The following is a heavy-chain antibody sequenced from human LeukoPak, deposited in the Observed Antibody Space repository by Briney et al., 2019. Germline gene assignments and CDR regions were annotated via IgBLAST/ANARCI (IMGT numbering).Heavy chain of an antibody. V-gene: IGHV3-73*01. CDR3: TRLEGYYDFWSGYRRFDP. D-gene: IGHD3-3*01. CDR1: GFTFSGSA. Sequence: SGGSLGLSCAASGFTFSGSAMHWVRQASGKGLEWVGRIRSKANSYATAYAASVKGRFTISRDDSKNTAYLQMNSLKTEDTAVYYCTRLEGYYDFWSGYRRFDPWGQGTLVTVSS. J-gene: IGHJ5*02. CDR2: IRSKANSYAT.